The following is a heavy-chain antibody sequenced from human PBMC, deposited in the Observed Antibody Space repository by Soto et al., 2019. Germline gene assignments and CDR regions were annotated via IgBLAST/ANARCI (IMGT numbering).Heavy chain of an antibody. Sequence: QVQLVESGGGVVQPGRSLRLSCAASGFTFSSYAMHWVRQAPGKGLEWVAVISYDGSNKYYADSVKGRFTISRDKSKNTLYLQMDSLRGEEKAVYYCAREGQYDSSGYYFQHWGQGTLVTVSS. J-gene: IGHJ1*01. V-gene: IGHV3-30-3*01. CDR1: GFTFSSYA. CDR2: ISYDGSNK. D-gene: IGHD3-22*01. CDR3: AREGQYDSSGYYFQH.